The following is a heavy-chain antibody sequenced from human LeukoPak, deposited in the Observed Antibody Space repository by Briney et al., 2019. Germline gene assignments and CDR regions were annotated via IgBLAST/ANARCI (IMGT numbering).Heavy chain of an antibody. D-gene: IGHD2-2*01. CDR3: AREVVPDVIDAFDI. CDR1: GGSISSGTYY. J-gene: IGHJ3*02. V-gene: IGHV4-39*02. Sequence: NSSETLSLTCTVSGGSISSGTYYWGWIRQPPGKGLEWIGSFYNSGSTYYNPSLKSRVIIAVETSRNQFSLKLSSVTAADTAVYYCAREVVPDVIDAFDIWGQGTMVTVSS. CDR2: FYNSGST.